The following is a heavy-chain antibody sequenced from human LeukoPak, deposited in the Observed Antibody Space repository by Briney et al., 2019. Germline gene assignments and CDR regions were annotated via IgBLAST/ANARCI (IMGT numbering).Heavy chain of an antibody. J-gene: IGHJ4*02. V-gene: IGHV3-74*01. CDR1: GFTFSSYW. CDR3: ARVGPDCSSTSCYDY. Sequence: GGSLRLSCAASGFTFSSYWMHWVRQAPGKGLVRVSRINSDGSSTSYADSVKGRFTISRDNAKNTLYLQMNSLRAEDTAVYHCARVGPDCSSTSCYDYWGQGTLVTVSS. D-gene: IGHD2-2*01. CDR2: INSDGSST.